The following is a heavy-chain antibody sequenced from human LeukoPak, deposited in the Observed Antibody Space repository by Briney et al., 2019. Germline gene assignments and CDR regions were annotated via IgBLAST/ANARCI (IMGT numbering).Heavy chain of an antibody. CDR2: ITHNSGGT. CDR3: ARGMYYDILTGYDR. CDR1: GYTLAGYD. V-gene: IGHV1-2*02. D-gene: IGHD3-9*01. J-gene: IGHJ4*02. Sequence: ASVNVSCKAAGYTLAGYDMHCVGRSRGQGRGCMSWITHNSGGTNYSQKFQERVTMHRDTSISTAYMELSRLRSDDTAVYYCARGMYYDILTGYDRWGQGNLVSVSS.